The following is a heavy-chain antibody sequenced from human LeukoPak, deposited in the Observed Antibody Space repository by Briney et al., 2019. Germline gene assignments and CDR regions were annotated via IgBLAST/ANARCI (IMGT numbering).Heavy chain of an antibody. J-gene: IGHJ4*02. CDR3: ARPYYYDSSGYQPDY. CDR2: ISSSSSYI. Sequence: GGSLRLSCAASGFTFSSYSMNWVRQAPGKGLEWVSYISSSSSYIYYADSVKGRFTISRDNAKNSLFLRMNSLRAEDTAVYYCARPYYYDSSGYQPDYWGQGTLVTVSS. CDR1: GFTFSSYS. D-gene: IGHD3-22*01. V-gene: IGHV3-21*01.